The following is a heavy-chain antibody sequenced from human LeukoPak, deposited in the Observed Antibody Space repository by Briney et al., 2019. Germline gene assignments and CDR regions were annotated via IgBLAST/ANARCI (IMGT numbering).Heavy chain of an antibody. CDR2: TNSGGTST. CDR3: AKQSYARSLGE. J-gene: IGHJ4*02. V-gene: IGHV3-23*01. Sequence: GGSLRLSCATSGFPFSDFSMSWVRRAPGKGLEWISTTNSGGTSTYYAESVKGRFTISRDNSKNTLYLQMSSLRVEDTAVYYCAKQSYARSLGEGGPGTLVSVSS. CDR1: GFPFSDFS. D-gene: IGHD2-8*01.